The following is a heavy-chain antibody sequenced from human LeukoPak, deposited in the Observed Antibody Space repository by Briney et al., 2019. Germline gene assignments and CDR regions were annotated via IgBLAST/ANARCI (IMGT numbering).Heavy chain of an antibody. J-gene: IGHJ4*02. CDR3: AKRGIMIREVIIIGFHKEAYYFDC. Sequence: GGSLRLSCAASGLTFSNYAMSWVRQAPGKRLEWVSGISDSGGSTYYADSVKGRFIISRDNSKNTLYLQMNSLRAEDTAVYYCAKRGIMIREVIIIGFHKEAYYFDCWGQGTLVTVSS. CDR1: GLTFSNYA. D-gene: IGHD3-10*01. V-gene: IGHV3-23*01. CDR2: ISDSGGST.